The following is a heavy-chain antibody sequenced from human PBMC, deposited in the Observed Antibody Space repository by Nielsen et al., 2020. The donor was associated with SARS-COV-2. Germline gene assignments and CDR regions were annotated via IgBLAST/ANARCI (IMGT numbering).Heavy chain of an antibody. V-gene: IGHV3-23*01. Sequence: WIRQPPGKGLEWVSAISGSGGSTYYADSVKGRFTISRDNSKNTLYLQMNSLRAEDTAVYYCARAGVVVVPAAIRYYYYYMDVWGKGTTVTVSS. CDR2: ISGSGGST. J-gene: IGHJ6*03. D-gene: IGHD2-2*02. CDR3: ARAGVVVVPAAIRYYYYYMDV.